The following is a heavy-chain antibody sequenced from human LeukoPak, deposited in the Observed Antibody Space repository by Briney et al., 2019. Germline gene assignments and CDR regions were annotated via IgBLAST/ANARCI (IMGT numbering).Heavy chain of an antibody. J-gene: IGHJ4*02. Sequence: GESLKISCKGSGYTFTSYGISWVRQAPGQGLEWMGWISAYNGNTNYAQKLQGRVTMTTDTSTSTAYMELRSLRSDDTAVYYCAREITMVRGVIITTGEDYWGQGTLVTVSS. V-gene: IGHV1-18*01. CDR3: AREITMVRGVIITTGEDY. CDR1: GYTFTSYG. D-gene: IGHD3-10*01. CDR2: ISAYNGNT.